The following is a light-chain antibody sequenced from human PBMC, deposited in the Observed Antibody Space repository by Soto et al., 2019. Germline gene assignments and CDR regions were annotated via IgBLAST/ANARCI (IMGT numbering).Light chain of an antibody. CDR3: QQYDGSPRT. J-gene: IGKJ1*01. CDR2: GAS. V-gene: IGKV3-20*01. Sequence: EIVLTQSPGTLSLSPGEGATLSCRASQSVSSSLAWYQQKRGQAPRLLIHGASSRATGIPDRFSGSGSGTDFTLTISRLEPEDFAVYYCQQYDGSPRTFGQGTKVEVK. CDR1: QSVSSS.